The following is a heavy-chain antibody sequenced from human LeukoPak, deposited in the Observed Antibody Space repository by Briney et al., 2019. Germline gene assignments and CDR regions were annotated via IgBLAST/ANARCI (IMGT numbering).Heavy chain of an antibody. CDR3: ARETAGLDYGDYPTEFDY. CDR2: IYPGDSDT. Sequence: GESLQISCKGSEYSFTTYWIAWVRQMPGKGLEWMGIIYPGDSDTRYSPSFQGQVTISADKSISTAYLQWSSLKASDTAMYYCARETAGLDYGDYPTEFDYWGQGTLVTVSS. V-gene: IGHV5-51*01. CDR1: EYSFTTYW. D-gene: IGHD4-17*01. J-gene: IGHJ4*02.